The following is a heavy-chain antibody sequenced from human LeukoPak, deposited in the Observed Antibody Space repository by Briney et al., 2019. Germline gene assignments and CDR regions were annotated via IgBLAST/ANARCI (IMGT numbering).Heavy chain of an antibody. V-gene: IGHV4-31*03. J-gene: IGHJ4*02. CDR2: IYYSGST. CDR1: GGSISSGGYY. Sequence: SQTLSLTCTVSGGSISSGGYYWSWIRQHPGKGLEWIGYIYYSGSTYYNPSLKSRVTISVDTSKNQFSLKLSSVTAADTAVYYCAREGYSSSSFDYWGQGTLVTVSS. D-gene: IGHD6-6*01. CDR3: AREGYSSSSFDY.